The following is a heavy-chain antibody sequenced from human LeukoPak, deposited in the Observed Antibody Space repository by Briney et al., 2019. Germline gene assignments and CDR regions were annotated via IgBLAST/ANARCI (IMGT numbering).Heavy chain of an antibody. CDR3: ARVGSDGSYFDS. CDR1: GHTITNYY. CDR2: IYSSGNT. D-gene: IGHD1-26*01. V-gene: IGHV4-4*07. Sequence: KPSETLSLTCTVSGHTITNYYWSWIRQPAGKGLEWIGRIYSSGNTNYNPSPQSRVTMSVDASMNQSSLKLSSVTAADTAVYYCARVGSDGSYFDSWGQGTLVTVSS. J-gene: IGHJ4*02.